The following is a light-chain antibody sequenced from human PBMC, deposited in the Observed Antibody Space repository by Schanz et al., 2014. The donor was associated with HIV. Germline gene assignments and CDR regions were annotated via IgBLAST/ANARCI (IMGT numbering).Light chain of an antibody. CDR3: SSYTSSSTLV. J-gene: IGLJ3*02. V-gene: IGLV2-14*03. CDR2: DVS. CDR1: SSDIGGYNF. Sequence: QSALTQPASVSGSPGQSITISCTGTSSDIGGYNFVSWYQQHPGKAPKFVIYDVSYRPSGVSNRFSGSKSGNTASLTISGLQAEDEADYYCSSYTSSSTLVFGGGTKLPS.